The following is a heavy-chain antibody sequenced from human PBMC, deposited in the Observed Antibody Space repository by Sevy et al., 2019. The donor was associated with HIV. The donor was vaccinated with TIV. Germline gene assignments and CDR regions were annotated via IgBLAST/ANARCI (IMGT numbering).Heavy chain of an antibody. CDR1: GGSVSSGTYY. Sequence: SETLSLSCSVSGGSVSSGTYYWSWIRQPPGKGLEWIGHIYKTGSTNYKLSLQSRVTISVDTSTNQYSLRLRSVTAADPAVYYCARVPRGQLWYSGSLGGYYYHMDVWGKGTTVTVFS. CDR3: ARVPRGQLWYSGSLGGYYYHMDV. D-gene: IGHD3-16*01. CDR2: IYKTGST. J-gene: IGHJ6*03. V-gene: IGHV4-61*01.